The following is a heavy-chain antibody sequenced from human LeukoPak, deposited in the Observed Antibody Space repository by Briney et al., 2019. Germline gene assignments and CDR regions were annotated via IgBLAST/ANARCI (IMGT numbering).Heavy chain of an antibody. CDR3: ARGQDWFDP. CDR2: IYYSGST. V-gene: IGHV4-59*12. J-gene: IGHJ5*02. Sequence: SETLSLTCTVSGGSISSYYWSWIRQPPWKGLEWIGYIYYSGSTNYNPSLKSRVSMSVDTSNNEFSLSLTSVTAADTAIYYCARGQDWFDPWGQGTLVTVSS. CDR1: GGSISSYY.